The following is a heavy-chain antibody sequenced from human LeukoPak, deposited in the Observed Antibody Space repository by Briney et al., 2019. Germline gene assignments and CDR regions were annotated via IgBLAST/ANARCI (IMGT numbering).Heavy chain of an antibody. Sequence: GGSLRLSCAASGFTFSGYGMHWVRQAPGKGLEWVAIISYDGHNEYYADSVKGRFTISRDNSKNTVLLQMNSLRVEDTAVYYCAKGIGYGGMDVWGQGTTLIVSS. J-gene: IGHJ6*02. CDR2: ISYDGHNE. D-gene: IGHD5-12*01. CDR1: GFTFSGYG. V-gene: IGHV3-30*18. CDR3: AKGIGYGGMDV.